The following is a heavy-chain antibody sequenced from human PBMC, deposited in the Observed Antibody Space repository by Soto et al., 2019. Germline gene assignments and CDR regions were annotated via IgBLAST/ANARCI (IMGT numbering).Heavy chain of an antibody. J-gene: IGHJ4*02. CDR2: ISGSGGST. D-gene: IGHD3-22*01. CDR1: GLTFSNYA. CDR3: AKCSSAVVVITTFLDY. V-gene: IGHV3-23*01. Sequence: GGSLRLSCATSGLTFSNYAMSWVRQAPGGGLEWVSAISGSGGSTYYADSVKGRFTISRDNSKNTLYLQMNSLRAEDTAVYYCAKCSSAVVVITTFLDYWGQGTLVTVSS.